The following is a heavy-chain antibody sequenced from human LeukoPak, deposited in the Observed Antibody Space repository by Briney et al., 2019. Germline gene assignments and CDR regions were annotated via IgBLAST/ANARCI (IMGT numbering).Heavy chain of an antibody. J-gene: IGHJ5*02. D-gene: IGHD3-16*01. CDR1: GGSISSGSYY. Sequence: SQTLSLTCPASGGSISSGSYYWSWIRQPAGKGLGWIWRIYTSGSTNYNPSLKSRVTISVDTSKNQFSLKLSSVTAADTAVYYCARAKRGGYNWFDPWGQGTLVTVSS. V-gene: IGHV4-61*02. CDR2: IYTSGST. CDR3: ARAKRGGYNWFDP.